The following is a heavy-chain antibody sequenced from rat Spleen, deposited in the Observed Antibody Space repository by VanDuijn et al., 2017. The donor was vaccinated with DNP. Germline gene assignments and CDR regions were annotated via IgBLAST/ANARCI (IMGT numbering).Heavy chain of an antibody. CDR2: IWGGGST. J-gene: IGHJ3*01. CDR3: ARDDSRSPFAY. Sequence: QVQLKESGPGLVQPSQTLSLTCTVSGFSLTSYNVHWVRQPPGKGLEWIAGIWGGGSTDYNSALRSRLSISRDTSKSQVLLKMDSLQTEDTAMYFCARDDSRSPFAYWGQGTLVTVSS. D-gene: IGHD1-2*01. V-gene: IGHV2-15*01. CDR1: GFSLTSYN.